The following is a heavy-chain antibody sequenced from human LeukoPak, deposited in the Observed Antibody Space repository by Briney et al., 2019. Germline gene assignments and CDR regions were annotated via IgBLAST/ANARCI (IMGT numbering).Heavy chain of an antibody. Sequence: GGSLTLSCEASGFTFSNAWMSWVRQAPGKGLEWVGRIKRKTDGGTTDYAAPVKGRFTISRDDSKNTLYLQMNSLKTEDTAVYYCTTYSYYFDCWGQGTLVTVSS. CDR2: IKRKTDGGTT. J-gene: IGHJ4*02. V-gene: IGHV3-15*01. D-gene: IGHD2-15*01. CDR1: GFTFSNAW. CDR3: TTYSYYFDC.